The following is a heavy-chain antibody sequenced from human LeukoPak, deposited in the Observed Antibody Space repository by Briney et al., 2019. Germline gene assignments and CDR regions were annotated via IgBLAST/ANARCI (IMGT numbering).Heavy chain of an antibody. Sequence: SETLSLTCTVSGGSISSSSYYWGWIRQPPGKGLEWIGSIYYSGSTYYNPPLKSRVTISVDTSKNQFSLKLSSVTAADTAVYYCARGGYYGSGNDFRFDPWGQGTLVTVSS. CDR3: ARGGYYGSGNDFRFDP. J-gene: IGHJ5*02. CDR2: IYYSGST. D-gene: IGHD3-10*01. V-gene: IGHV4-39*07. CDR1: GGSISSSSYY.